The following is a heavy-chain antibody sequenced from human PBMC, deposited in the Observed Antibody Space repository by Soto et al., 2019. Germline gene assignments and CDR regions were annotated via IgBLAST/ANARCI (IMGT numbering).Heavy chain of an antibody. D-gene: IGHD2-2*01. CDR3: ARGLTYCSSTTCAETRFDP. Sequence: SETLSLTCAVYTESFSDNYWSWIRQPPGKGLEWIGEINQSGSTNHSPSLKSRVTISIDTSKNQFSLKLSSVTAADTAVYYCARGLTYCSSTTCAETRFDPWGQGTLVTVSS. V-gene: IGHV4-34*01. J-gene: IGHJ5*02. CDR1: TESFSDNY. CDR2: INQSGST.